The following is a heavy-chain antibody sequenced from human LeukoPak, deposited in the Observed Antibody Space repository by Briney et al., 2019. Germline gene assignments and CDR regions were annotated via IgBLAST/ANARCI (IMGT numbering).Heavy chain of an antibody. V-gene: IGHV3-21*01. CDR1: GFTFSSFS. Sequence: GGSLRLSCAASGFTFSSFSMNWVRQAPGKGLEWVSSISSSSGSIYYADSLKGRFTISRDNAKNTLYLQMNSLRAEDTAVYYCYGADAEDWGQGTLVTVSS. D-gene: IGHD4-17*01. CDR3: YGADAED. CDR2: ISSSSGSI. J-gene: IGHJ1*01.